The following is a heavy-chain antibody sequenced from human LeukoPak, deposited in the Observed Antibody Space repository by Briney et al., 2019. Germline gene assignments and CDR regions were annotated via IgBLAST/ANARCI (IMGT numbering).Heavy chain of an antibody. Sequence: SETLSLTCTVSGGSISSYYWNWIRQPPGKGLEWIGYIYYSGSTNYNPSLKSRVTISVDTSKNKFSLKLSSVTAADTAVYYCARQIVLVPAALYWFDPWGQGTLVTVSS. CDR3: ARQIVLVPAALYWFDP. CDR1: GGSISSYY. J-gene: IGHJ5*02. CDR2: IYYSGST. V-gene: IGHV4-59*08. D-gene: IGHD2-15*01.